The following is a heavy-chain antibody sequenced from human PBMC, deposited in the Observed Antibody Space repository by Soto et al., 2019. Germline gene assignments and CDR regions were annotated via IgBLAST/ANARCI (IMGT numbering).Heavy chain of an antibody. CDR3: AREYYYGSGNFYRGKFDY. D-gene: IGHD3-10*01. J-gene: IGHJ4*01. Sequence: QVQLQESGPGLVKPSQTLSLTCTVSGGSISSAGYYWSWIRQHPGKGLEWIGSIYYSGSTYYNPSLQSRVTISVDTSENQFSLKLNSVTAADTAVYFCAREYYYGSGNFYRGKFDYWGHGTLVTVSS. CDR2: IYYSGST. CDR1: GGSISSAGYY. V-gene: IGHV4-31*03.